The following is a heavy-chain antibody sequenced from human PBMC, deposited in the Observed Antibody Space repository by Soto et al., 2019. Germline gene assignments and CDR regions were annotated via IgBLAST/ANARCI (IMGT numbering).Heavy chain of an antibody. CDR1: GGTFSSYA. CDR3: ARDRCSGGSCYSSHYYYGMDV. D-gene: IGHD2-15*01. J-gene: IGHJ6*02. CDR2: IIPIFGTA. Sequence: SVKVSCKASGGTFSSYAISWVRQAPGQGLEWMGGIIPIFGTANYAQKFQGRVTITADESTSTAYMELSGLRSEDTAVYYCARDRCSGGSCYSSHYYYGMDVWGQGTTVTVSS. V-gene: IGHV1-69*13.